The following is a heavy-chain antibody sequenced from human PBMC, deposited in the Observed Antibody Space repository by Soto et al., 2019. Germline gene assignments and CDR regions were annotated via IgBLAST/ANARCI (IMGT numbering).Heavy chain of an antibody. Sequence: GGSLRLSCAASGFTFSSYAMSWVRQAPGKGLEWVSAISGSGGSTYYADSVKGRFTISRDNSKNTLYLQMNSLRAEDTAVYYCSSDFWSGYYTGLAFDIWGQWTMVTVSS. CDR2: ISGSGGST. V-gene: IGHV3-23*01. CDR3: SSDFWSGYYTGLAFDI. D-gene: IGHD3-3*01. J-gene: IGHJ3*02. CDR1: GFTFSSYA.